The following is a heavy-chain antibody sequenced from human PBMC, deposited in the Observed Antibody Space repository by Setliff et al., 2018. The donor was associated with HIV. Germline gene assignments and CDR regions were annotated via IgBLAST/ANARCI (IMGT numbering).Heavy chain of an antibody. J-gene: IGHJ1*01. CDR1: GASISSPIYY. D-gene: IGHD2-15*01. Sequence: SETLSLTCSVSGASISSPIYYWGWIRQAPGKGLEWIGNIYYNGNTNYKPSLERRLTISVDTSKNQFSLTLSSVTAADTATYYCASRGIVEVTISMPDEYFVHWGHGTLVTVSS. CDR3: ASRGIVEVTISMPDEYFVH. V-gene: IGHV4-39*01. CDR2: IYYNGNT.